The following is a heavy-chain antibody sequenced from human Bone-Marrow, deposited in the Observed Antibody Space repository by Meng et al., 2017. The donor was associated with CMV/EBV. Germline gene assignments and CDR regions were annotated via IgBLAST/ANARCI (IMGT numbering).Heavy chain of an antibody. J-gene: IGHJ6*02. D-gene: IGHD1-26*01. CDR1: GYTLTELS. V-gene: IGHV1-24*01. CDR2: FDPEDGET. Sequence: ASVKVSCKVSGYTLTELSRHWVRQAPGKGLEWMGGFDPEDGETIYAQKFQGRVTMTEDTSTDTAYMELSRLRSDDTAVYYCARASNSGSYPRGWYYYYGMDVWGQGTTVTVSS. CDR3: ARASNSGSYPRGWYYYYGMDV.